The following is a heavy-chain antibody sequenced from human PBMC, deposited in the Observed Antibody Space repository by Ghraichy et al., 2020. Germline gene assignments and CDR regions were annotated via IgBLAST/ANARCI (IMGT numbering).Heavy chain of an antibody. CDR1: GFTFSSYW. J-gene: IGHJ3*02. CDR3: ARVGSGILLGRRAFDI. V-gene: IGHV3-7*01. CDR2: IKQDGSEK. Sequence: GGSLRLSCAASGFTFSSYWMSWVRQAPGKGLEWVANIKQDGSEKYYVDSVKGRFTISRDNAKNSLYLQMNSLRAEDTAVYYCARVGSGILLGRRAFDIWGQGTMVTVSS. D-gene: IGHD1-1*01.